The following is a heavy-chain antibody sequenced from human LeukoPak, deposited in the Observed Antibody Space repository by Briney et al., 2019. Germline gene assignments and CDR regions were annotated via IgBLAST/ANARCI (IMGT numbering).Heavy chain of an antibody. CDR3: AREYNSGDY. J-gene: IGHJ4*02. CDR1: GFTFSSYA. V-gene: IGHV3-64*01. D-gene: IGHD1-14*01. CDR2: ISSNGGST. Sequence: GGSLRLSCAASGFTFSSYAMHWVRQAPGKGLEYVSAISSNGGSTYYANSVKGRFTISRDNSRNTLYLQMGSLRAEDMAVYYCAREYNSGDYWGQGTLVTVSS.